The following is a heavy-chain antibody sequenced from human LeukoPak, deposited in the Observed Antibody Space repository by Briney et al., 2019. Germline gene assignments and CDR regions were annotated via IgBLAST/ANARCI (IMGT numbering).Heavy chain of an antibody. CDR1: GFTFSDYR. CDR3: ARGPPLFAP. V-gene: IGHV3-48*01. CDR2: ISTGGDTI. J-gene: IGHJ5*02. Sequence: PGGSLRLSCAVSGFTFSDYRMNWVRQPPGKGLEWISYISTGGDTIYYADSVRGRFTISSDNAKKSLYLQMNSLRAEDTAVYYCARGPPLFAPWGQGTLVTVSS.